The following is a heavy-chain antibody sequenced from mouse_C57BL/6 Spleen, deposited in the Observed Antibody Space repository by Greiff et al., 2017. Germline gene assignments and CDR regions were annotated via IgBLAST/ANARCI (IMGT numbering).Heavy chain of an antibody. J-gene: IGHJ2*01. CDR3: ARWEDGYYVDY. Sequence: EVQLQQSGPELVKPGASVKISCKASGYTFTDYYMNWVKQSHGKSLEWIGDINPNNGGTSYNQKFKGKATLTVDKSSSTAYMELRSLTSEDSAVYYCARWEDGYYVDYWGQGTTLTVSS. V-gene: IGHV1-26*01. CDR1: GYTFTDYY. CDR2: INPNNGGT. D-gene: IGHD2-3*01.